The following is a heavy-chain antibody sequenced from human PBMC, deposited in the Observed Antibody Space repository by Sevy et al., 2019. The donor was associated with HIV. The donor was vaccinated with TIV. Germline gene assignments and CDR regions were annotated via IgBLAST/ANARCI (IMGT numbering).Heavy chain of an antibody. D-gene: IGHD3-10*01. Sequence: SETLSLTCTVSGGSISSSGSYWGWIRQPPGKGLEWIGSMYYSGSTYHSPSLKTRTTISVDTSKNQFSLRLSSVIAADTAVYYCARHRDYVTMVRGIDQWGQGTLVTVSS. J-gene: IGHJ4*02. CDR2: MYYSGST. V-gene: IGHV4-39*01. CDR3: ARHRDYVTMVRGIDQ. CDR1: GGSISSSGSY.